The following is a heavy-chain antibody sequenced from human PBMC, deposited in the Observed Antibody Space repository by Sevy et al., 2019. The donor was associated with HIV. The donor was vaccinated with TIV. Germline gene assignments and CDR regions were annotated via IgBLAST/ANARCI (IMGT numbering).Heavy chain of an antibody. CDR3: AKEVYSSSWELNFDY. CDR2: ISGSGGST. V-gene: IGHV3-23*01. CDR1: GFTFSSYA. Sequence: GGSLRLSCAASGFTFSSYAMSWVRQAPGKGLEWVSAISGSGGSTYYADSVKGRFTISRDNFKNALYLQMNSLRAEDTAVYYCAKEVYSSSWELNFDYWGQGTLVTVSS. J-gene: IGHJ4*02. D-gene: IGHD6-13*01.